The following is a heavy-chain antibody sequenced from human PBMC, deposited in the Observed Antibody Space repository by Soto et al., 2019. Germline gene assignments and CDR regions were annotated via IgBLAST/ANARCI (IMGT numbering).Heavy chain of an antibody. CDR3: ARDEHDTGEGFDI. Sequence: QVQLQESGPGLVKPSETLSLTCSVSGASMNTYFWSWIRQPAGKGLEWIGRVYTSGTTNYNPSLKSRVTMSVDTSKKQVSLKLISLTAADTGLYYCARDEHDTGEGFDIWGQGTMVTVSS. J-gene: IGHJ3*02. CDR2: VYTSGTT. V-gene: IGHV4-4*07. CDR1: GASMNTYF. D-gene: IGHD3-10*01.